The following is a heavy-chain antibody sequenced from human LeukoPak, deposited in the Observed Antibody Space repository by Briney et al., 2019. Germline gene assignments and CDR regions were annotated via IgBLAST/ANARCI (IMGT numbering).Heavy chain of an antibody. CDR2: IIPILGIA. Sequence: SVKVSCKASGGTFSSYTISWVRQAPGQGLEWMGRIIPILGIANYAQKFQGRVTITADKSTSTAYTELSSLRSEDTAVYYCARAGYNHYFDYWGRGTLVTVSS. J-gene: IGHJ4*02. CDR3: ARAGYNHYFDY. CDR1: GGTFSSYT. D-gene: IGHD5-18*01. V-gene: IGHV1-69*02.